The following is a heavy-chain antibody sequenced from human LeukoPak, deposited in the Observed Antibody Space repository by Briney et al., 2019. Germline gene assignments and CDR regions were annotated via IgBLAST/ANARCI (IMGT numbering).Heavy chain of an antibody. CDR1: GYSFTNYW. D-gene: IGHD5-12*01. CDR2: IYPGDSDT. CDR3: ARQSGYSGYDAFDY. V-gene: IGHV5-51*01. J-gene: IGHJ4*02. Sequence: GESLKISCKGSGYSFTNYWIGWVRQMPGKGLEWMGIIYPGDSDTRYSPSFQGQVTISADKSISTAYLQWSSLKASATAIYYCARQSGYSGYDAFDYWGQGTLVTVSS.